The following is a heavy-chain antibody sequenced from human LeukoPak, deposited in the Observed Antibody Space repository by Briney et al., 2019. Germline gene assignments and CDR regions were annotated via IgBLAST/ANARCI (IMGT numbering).Heavy chain of an antibody. CDR1: GGSISSHH. J-gene: IGHJ5*02. Sequence: SETLSLTCTVSGGSISSHHWGWIRQPPGKGLEWLGTVHHTGRAFYNPSLRGRTTVSVDTSKNQFSLKLTSVTAADTAVYYCAREPDAWGQGTLVTVS. CDR2: VHHTGRA. V-gene: IGHV4-39*07. CDR3: AREPDA.